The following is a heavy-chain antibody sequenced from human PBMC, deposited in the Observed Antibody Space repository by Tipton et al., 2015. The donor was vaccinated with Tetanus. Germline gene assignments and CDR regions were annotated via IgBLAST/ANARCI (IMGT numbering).Heavy chain of an antibody. J-gene: IGHJ6*02. CDR3: ARDYTSYYAYYGMDV. Sequence: SLRLSCAGSGFNFGGFGMHWVRQAPGKGLEWVAVVSKDGNNIQYGDSVKGRFTISRDNSKNTVYLQMNSLGYEDTAVYYCARDYTSYYAYYGMDVWGQGTTVTVSS. CDR1: GFNFGGFG. D-gene: IGHD3-16*01. V-gene: IGHV3-30*03. CDR2: VSKDGNNI.